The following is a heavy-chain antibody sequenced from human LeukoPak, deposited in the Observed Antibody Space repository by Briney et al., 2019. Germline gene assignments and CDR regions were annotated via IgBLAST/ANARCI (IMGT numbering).Heavy chain of an antibody. J-gene: IGHJ5*02. CDR1: GGSISSYY. Sequence: PSETLSLTCTVSGGSISSYYWGWIRQPPGKGLEWIGYIYYSGSTNYSPSLKSRVTISVDTSKNQFSLKLSSVTAADTAVYYCARADGSGYYYWFDPWGQGTLVTVSS. D-gene: IGHD3-22*01. V-gene: IGHV4-59*01. CDR2: IYYSGST. CDR3: ARADGSGYYYWFDP.